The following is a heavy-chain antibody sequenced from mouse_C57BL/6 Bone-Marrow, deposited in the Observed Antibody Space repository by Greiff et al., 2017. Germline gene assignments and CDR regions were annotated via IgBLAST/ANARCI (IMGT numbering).Heavy chain of an antibody. CDR1: GFTFSSYA. V-gene: IGHV5-4*03. CDR2: ISDGGSYT. CDR3: ARNTTVVGYAMDY. Sequence: EVKLMESGGGLVKPGGSLKLSCAASGFTFSSYAMSWVRQTPEKRLEWVATISDGGSYTYYPDNVKGRFTISRDNAKNNLYLQMSHLKSEDTAMYYCARNTTVVGYAMDYWGQGTSVTVAS. D-gene: IGHD1-1*01. J-gene: IGHJ4*01.